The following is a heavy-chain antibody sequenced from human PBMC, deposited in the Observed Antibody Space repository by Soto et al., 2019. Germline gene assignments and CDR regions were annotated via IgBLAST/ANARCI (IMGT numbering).Heavy chain of an antibody. Sequence: QVQLQESGPGLVKPSQTLSLTCTVSGGSISSGDYYWSWIRQPPGKGLEWIGYIYYSGSTYYNPSLKSRVTISVDTSQNQFSLKLSAVTAADTAVYYCARRGIDGDYDRDWFDTWGQGPLVTVSS. CDR2: IYYSGST. CDR3: ARRGIDGDYDRDWFDT. D-gene: IGHD4-17*01. V-gene: IGHV4-30-4*01. J-gene: IGHJ5*02. CDR1: GGSISSGDYY.